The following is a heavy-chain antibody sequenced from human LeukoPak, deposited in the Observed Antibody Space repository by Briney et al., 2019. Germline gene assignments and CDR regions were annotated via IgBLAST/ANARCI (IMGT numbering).Heavy chain of an antibody. CDR2: IYYSGST. V-gene: IGHV4-59*01. J-gene: IGHJ4*02. Sequence: SETLSLTCTVSGGSMSSYYWSWLRQPTGKGLEWIGYIYYSGSTNYNPSLKSRVTISVDTSKNQFSLKLSSVTAADTAVYYCAAIASGSSTIDYWGQGTLVTVSS. CDR3: AAIASGSSTIDY. D-gene: IGHD1-26*01. CDR1: GGSMSSYY.